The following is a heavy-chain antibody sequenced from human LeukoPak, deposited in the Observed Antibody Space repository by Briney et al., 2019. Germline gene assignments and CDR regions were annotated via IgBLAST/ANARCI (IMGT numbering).Heavy chain of an antibody. Sequence: ASVKVSCKASGYTFTSYDINWVRQATGQGLEWMGWMNPSGGNTGYAQKFQGRVTMTRNTSISTAYMELSSLRSEDTAVYYCARGLRGVLAARPRRYYYCYMDVWGKGTTVTVSS. CDR2: MNPSGGNT. V-gene: IGHV1-8*01. CDR1: GYTFTSYD. D-gene: IGHD6-6*01. CDR3: ARGLRGVLAARPRRYYYCYMDV. J-gene: IGHJ6*03.